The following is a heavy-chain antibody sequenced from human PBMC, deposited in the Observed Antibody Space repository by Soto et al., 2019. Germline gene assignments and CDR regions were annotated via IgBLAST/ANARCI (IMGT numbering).Heavy chain of an antibody. D-gene: IGHD5-18*01. CDR3: ARADTAMVDY. V-gene: IGHV4-34*01. CDR2: INHSGST. CDR1: GGSFSGYY. J-gene: IGHJ4*02. Sequence: SETLSLTCAVYGGSFSGYYWSWIRQPPGKGLEWIGEINHSGSTNYNPSLKSRVTISVDTSKNQFSLKPSSVTAADTAVYYCARADTAMVDYWGQGTLVTVSS.